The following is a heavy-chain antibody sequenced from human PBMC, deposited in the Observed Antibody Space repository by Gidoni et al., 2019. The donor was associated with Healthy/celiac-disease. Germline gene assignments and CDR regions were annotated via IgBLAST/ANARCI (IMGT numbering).Heavy chain of an antibody. V-gene: IGHV3-23*01. CDR1: GFTFSSYA. D-gene: IGHD3-22*01. Sequence: EVQLLESGGGLVQPGGSLRLSCGASGFTFSSYAMSGVRPVPGKGLEWVSAIRGSGGSTYYADSVKGRFTISRDNSKNTLYLQMNSLRAEDTAVYYCATEDSNIWGQGTMVTVSS. CDR2: IRGSGGST. J-gene: IGHJ3*02. CDR3: ATEDSNI.